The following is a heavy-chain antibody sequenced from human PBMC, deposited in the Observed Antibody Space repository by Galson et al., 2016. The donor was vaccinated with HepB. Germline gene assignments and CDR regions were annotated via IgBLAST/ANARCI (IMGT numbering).Heavy chain of an antibody. Sequence: SVKVSCKVSGFTLPELPLNWVRQTPAKGLEWMGGSDPTNGETVYAQKFQGRVTMTEDTLTSTGYMELRSLTSEDTGIYYCVSDRAGQSGYDPDQYYGMDSWGQGTTVIVSS. CDR3: VSDRAGQSGYDPDQYYGMDS. V-gene: IGHV1-24*01. J-gene: IGHJ6*01. D-gene: IGHD5-12*01. CDR1: GFTLPELP. CDR2: SDPTNGET.